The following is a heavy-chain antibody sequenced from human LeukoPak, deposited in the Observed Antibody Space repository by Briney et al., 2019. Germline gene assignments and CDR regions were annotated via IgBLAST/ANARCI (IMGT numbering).Heavy chain of an antibody. D-gene: IGHD6-13*01. J-gene: IGHJ4*02. CDR3: ARDMGRAWYGPPDY. CDR2: ISSSGTTT. Sequence: GGSLRLSCAASGFTFSSYDMYWVRQAPGKGLEWVSYISSSGTTTHYGDSVKGRFTISRDNAKNSLYLQMNSLRAEDTAVYFCARDMGRAWYGPPDYWGQGTLVTVSS. CDR1: GFTFSSYD. V-gene: IGHV3-48*03.